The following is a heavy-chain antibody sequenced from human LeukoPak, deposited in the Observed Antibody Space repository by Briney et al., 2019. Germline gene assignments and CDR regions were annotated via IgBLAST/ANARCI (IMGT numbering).Heavy chain of an antibody. V-gene: IGHV1-69*04. CDR3: ARDKDLGIVVVTAIAEGGLDY. Sequence: GASVKVSCKTSGYTFTSYGISWVRQAPGQGLEWMGRIIPILGIANYAQKFQGRVTITADKSTSTAYMELSSLRSEDTAVYYCARDKDLGIVVVTAIAEGGLDYWGQGTLVTVSS. CDR1: GYTFTSYG. CDR2: IIPILGIA. D-gene: IGHD2-21*02. J-gene: IGHJ4*02.